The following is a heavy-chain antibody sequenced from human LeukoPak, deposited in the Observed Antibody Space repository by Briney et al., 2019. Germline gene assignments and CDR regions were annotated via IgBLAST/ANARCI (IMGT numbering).Heavy chain of an antibody. J-gene: IGHJ4*02. CDR2: INPSGGST. CDR3: ARDIVVGLAAIGGHDY. Sequence: ASVKVSCKASGYTLTSYYMHWVRQAPAQGLEWMGIINPSGGSTRYAQKFQGRVTMTRDTSTSTVYMELSSLRSEDTAVYYCARDIVVGLAAIGGHDYWGQGTLVTVSS. V-gene: IGHV1-46*01. CDR1: GYTLTSYY. D-gene: IGHD2-2*02.